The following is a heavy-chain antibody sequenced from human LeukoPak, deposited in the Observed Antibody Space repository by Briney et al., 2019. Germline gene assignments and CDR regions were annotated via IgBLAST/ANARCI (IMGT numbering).Heavy chain of an antibody. CDR3: ASQTVVGATDY. Sequence: GGSLRLSCAASGFTFSSYWMHWVRHAPGKGVVWVSRIKSDGSSTSYADSVQGRFTISRDNAKNTLYLQMNSLRAEDTAVYYCASQTVVGATDYWGQGTLVTVSS. CDR2: IKSDGSST. D-gene: IGHD1-26*01. V-gene: IGHV3-74*01. J-gene: IGHJ4*02. CDR1: GFTFSSYW.